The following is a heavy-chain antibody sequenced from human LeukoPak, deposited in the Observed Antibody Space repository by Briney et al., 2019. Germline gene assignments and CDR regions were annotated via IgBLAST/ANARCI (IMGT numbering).Heavy chain of an antibody. CDR1: GGTFSSYA. CDR2: IIPIFGTA. CDR3: ANPRSLDDAFDI. V-gene: IGHV1-69*13. Sequence: ASVKVSCKASGGTFSSYAISWVRQAPGQGLEWMGGIIPIFGTAYYAQKFQGRVTITADESTSTAYMELSSLRSEDTAVYYCANPRSLDDAFDIWGQGTMVTVSS. J-gene: IGHJ3*02.